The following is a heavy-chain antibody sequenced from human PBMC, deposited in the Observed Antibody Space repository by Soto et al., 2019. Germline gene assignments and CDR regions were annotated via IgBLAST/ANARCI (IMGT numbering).Heavy chain of an antibody. D-gene: IGHD6-19*01. V-gene: IGHV4-59*01. CDR1: GDSLSSYY. J-gene: IGHJ4*02. CDR2: IYYSGST. CDR3: ARGHPHSTGWAL. Sequence: SETLSLTCTVSGDSLSSYYWTWIRQPPGKGLEWIGYIYYSGSTNYNPSLESRVTISVDTSKNQFSLKLSPVTAADTAVYYCARGHPHSTGWALWGQGTPVTVSS.